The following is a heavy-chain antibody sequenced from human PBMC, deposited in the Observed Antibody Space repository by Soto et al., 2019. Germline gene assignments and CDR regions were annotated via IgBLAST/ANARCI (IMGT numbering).Heavy chain of an antibody. CDR1: GFTFSSYG. Sequence: GGSLRLSCAASGFTFSSYGMHWVRQAPGKGLEWVAVISYDGSNKYYADSVKGRFTISRDNSKNTLYLQMSSMGAEDTAAYYCVKAGIQLWLLDYWGQGTLVTVSS. CDR3: VKAGIQLWLLDY. D-gene: IGHD5-18*01. V-gene: IGHV3-30*18. J-gene: IGHJ4*02. CDR2: ISYDGSNK.